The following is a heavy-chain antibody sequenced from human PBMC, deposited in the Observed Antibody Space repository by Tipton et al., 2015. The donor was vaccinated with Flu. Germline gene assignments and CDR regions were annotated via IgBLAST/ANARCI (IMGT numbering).Heavy chain of an antibody. Sequence: TLSLTCAVYGGSFSGYYWSWIRQPPGKGLEWIGEINHSGSTNYNPSLKSRVTISVDTSKNQFSLKLSSVTAADTAVYYCARSYSSGYPHDAFDIWGQGTMVTVSS. CDR1: GGSFSGYY. J-gene: IGHJ3*02. CDR2: INHSGST. D-gene: IGHD3-22*01. CDR3: ARSYSSGYPHDAFDI. V-gene: IGHV4-34*01.